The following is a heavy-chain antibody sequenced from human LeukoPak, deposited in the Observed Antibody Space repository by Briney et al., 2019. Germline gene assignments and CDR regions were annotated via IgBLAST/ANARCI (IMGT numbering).Heavy chain of an antibody. CDR3: ARLRVAAGTGYWFDP. V-gene: IGHV1-2*02. D-gene: IGHD6-13*01. J-gene: IGHJ5*02. CDR2: INPNSGGT. Sequence: SVKVSCKASGYTFTGYYMHWVRQAPGPGIEWMGWINPNSGGTNYAQKFQGRVTMTRDTSISTAYMEPSRLRSDDTAVYYCARLRVAAGTGYWFDPWDQGTLVTVSS. CDR1: GYTFTGYY.